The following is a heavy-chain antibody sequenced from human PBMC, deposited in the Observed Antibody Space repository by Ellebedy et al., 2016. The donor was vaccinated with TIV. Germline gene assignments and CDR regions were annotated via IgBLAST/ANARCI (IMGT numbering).Heavy chain of an antibody. D-gene: IGHD5-12*01. Sequence: MPSETLSLTCTVSGVSISNYYWSWIRQPPGKGLEWIGYIYYSGNTNYNPSLKSRVTISVDTSKNQFSLRLKSVTAADTAVYYCAREVATIRGSFDYWGQGTLVTVSS. CDR1: GVSISNYY. CDR2: IYYSGNT. J-gene: IGHJ4*02. V-gene: IGHV4-59*12. CDR3: AREVATIRGSFDY.